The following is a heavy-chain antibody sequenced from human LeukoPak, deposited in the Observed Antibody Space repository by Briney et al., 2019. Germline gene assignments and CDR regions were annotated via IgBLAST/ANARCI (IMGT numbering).Heavy chain of an antibody. V-gene: IGHV3-15*01. CDR2: IKSKTDGGTT. CDR3: TTELLWFGELTDY. D-gene: IGHD3-10*01. CDR1: GFTFSNAW. J-gene: IGHJ4*02. Sequence: GGSLRLSCAASGFTFSNAWMSWVRQAPGKGLEWVVRIKSKTDGGTTGYAAPVKGRFTISRDDSKNTLYLQMNSLKTEDTAVYYCTTELLWFGELTDYWGQGTLVTVSS.